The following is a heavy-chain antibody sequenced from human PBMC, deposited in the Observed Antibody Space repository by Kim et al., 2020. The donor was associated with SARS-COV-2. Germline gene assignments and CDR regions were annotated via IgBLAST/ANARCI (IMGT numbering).Heavy chain of an antibody. V-gene: IGHV4-61*01. CDR1: GGSVSSGSYY. CDR2: IYYSGST. CDR3: ARGAYNWNYGGHVEFDP. J-gene: IGHJ5*02. D-gene: IGHD1-7*01. Sequence: SETLSLTCTVSGGSVSSGSYYWSWIRQPPGKGLEWIGYIYYSGSTNYNPSLKSRVTISVDTSKNQFSLKLSSVTAADTAVYYCARGAYNWNYGGHVEFDPWGQGTLVTVSS.